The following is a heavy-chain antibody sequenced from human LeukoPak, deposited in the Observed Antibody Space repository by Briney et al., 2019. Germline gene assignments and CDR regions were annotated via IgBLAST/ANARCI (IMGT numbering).Heavy chain of an antibody. Sequence: SETLSLTCAVYGGSFSGYYWSWIRQPPGKGLEWIGYIYYSGSTNYNSSLKSRVTISVDTSKNQFSLRLSSVTAADTAVYYCARDLGADYGDYIFDPWGQGTLVTVSS. J-gene: IGHJ5*02. CDR1: GGSFSGYY. D-gene: IGHD4-17*01. CDR2: IYYSGST. CDR3: ARDLGADYGDYIFDP. V-gene: IGHV4-59*01.